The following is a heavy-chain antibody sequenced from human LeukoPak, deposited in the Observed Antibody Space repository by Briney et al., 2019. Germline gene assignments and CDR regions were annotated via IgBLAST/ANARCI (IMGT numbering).Heavy chain of an antibody. CDR3: AAGCSSTSCPPGFDP. D-gene: IGHD2-2*01. CDR2: INHSGST. CDR1: GGSFSGYY. Sequence: PSETLSLTCAVYGGSFSGYYWSWIRQPPGKGREWIGEINHSGSTNYNPSLKSRVTISVDTSKNQFSLKLISVTAADTAVYYCAAGCSSTSCPPGFDPWGQGTLVTVSS. J-gene: IGHJ5*02. V-gene: IGHV4-34*01.